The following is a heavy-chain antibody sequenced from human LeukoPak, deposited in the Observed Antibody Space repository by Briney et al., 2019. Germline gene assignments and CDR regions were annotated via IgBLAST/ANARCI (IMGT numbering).Heavy chain of an antibody. Sequence: GRSLRLSCAASGFTFSSYGMHWVRQAPGKGLEWVAVISYDGSNKYYADSVKGRLTISRDNSKNTLYLQMNSLRAEDTAVYYCAKDSLITMVRGVVVNYYGMDVWGKGTTVTVSS. CDR1: GFTFSSYG. V-gene: IGHV3-30*18. CDR3: AKDSLITMVRGVVVNYYGMDV. J-gene: IGHJ6*04. D-gene: IGHD3-10*01. CDR2: ISYDGSNK.